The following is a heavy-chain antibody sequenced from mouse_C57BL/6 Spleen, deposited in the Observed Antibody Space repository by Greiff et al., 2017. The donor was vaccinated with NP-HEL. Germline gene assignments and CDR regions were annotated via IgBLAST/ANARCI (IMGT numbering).Heavy chain of an antibody. J-gene: IGHJ1*03. V-gene: IGHV1-62-2*01. CDR3: ARHAPLYSNCLRWYFDV. D-gene: IGHD2-5*01. CDR2: FYPGSGSI. Sequence: QVQLQQSGAELVKPGASVKLSCKASGYTFTEYTIHWVKQRSGQGLEWIGWFYPGSGSIKYNEKFKDKATLTADKSSSTVYMELSRLTSEDSAVYFCARHAPLYSNCLRWYFDVWGTGTTVTVSS. CDR1: GYTFTEYT.